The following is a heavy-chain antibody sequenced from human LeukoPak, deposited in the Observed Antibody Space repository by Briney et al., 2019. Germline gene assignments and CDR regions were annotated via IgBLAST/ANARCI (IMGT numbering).Heavy chain of an antibody. CDR1: GFTFSDYN. V-gene: IGHV3-7*01. CDR3: AREYCSGGSCYSPYYYYGMDV. Sequence: GGSLRLSCAASGFTFSDYNMSWIRQAPGKGLEWVANIKQDGSEKYYVDSVKGRFTISRDNAKNSLYLQMNSLRAEDTAVYYCAREYCSGGSCYSPYYYYGMDVWGQGTTVTVSS. D-gene: IGHD2-15*01. CDR2: IKQDGSEK. J-gene: IGHJ6*02.